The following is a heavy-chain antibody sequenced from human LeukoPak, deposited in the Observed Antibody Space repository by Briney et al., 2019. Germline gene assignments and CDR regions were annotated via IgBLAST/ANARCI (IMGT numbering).Heavy chain of an antibody. J-gene: IGHJ2*01. V-gene: IGHV4-59*01. Sequence: SETLSLTCSVSGGSINSYYWSWIRQPPGKGLEWVGYIYSSGSTNYNPSLNSRVTISLDTSKNQFSLNLTSVTAADTALYYCARDREWLIPGYFDLWGRGSLVTVSS. D-gene: IGHD6-19*01. CDR3: ARDREWLIPGYFDL. CDR2: IYSSGST. CDR1: GGSINSYY.